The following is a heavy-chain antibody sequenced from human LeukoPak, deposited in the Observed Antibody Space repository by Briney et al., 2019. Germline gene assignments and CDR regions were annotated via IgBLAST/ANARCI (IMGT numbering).Heavy chain of an antibody. D-gene: IGHD3-3*01. V-gene: IGHV3-7*01. CDR1: GFTFSSYW. CDR3: ARDHYDFWSGYYWFDY. Sequence: GGSLRLSCAASGFTFSSYWMSWVRQAPGKGLEWVANIKQDGSEKYYVDSVKGRFTISRDNTKNSLYLQMNSLRAEDTAVYYCARDHYDFWSGYYWFDYWGQGTLVTVSS. CDR2: IKQDGSEK. J-gene: IGHJ4*02.